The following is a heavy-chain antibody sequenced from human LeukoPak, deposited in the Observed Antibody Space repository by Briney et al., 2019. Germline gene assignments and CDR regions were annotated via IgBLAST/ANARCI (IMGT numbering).Heavy chain of an antibody. D-gene: IGHD3-16*01. CDR3: ARMMSAIDY. J-gene: IGHJ4*02. CDR2: ISSAGGII. CDR1: GFTFSSYS. Sequence: GGSLRLSCAASGFTFSSYSMNWVRQAPGKGLEWVSYISSAGGIIYYADSVKGRFTISRDNAKNSLFLQMNSLRAEDTAVYYCARMMSAIDYWGRGTLVTVSS. V-gene: IGHV3-48*04.